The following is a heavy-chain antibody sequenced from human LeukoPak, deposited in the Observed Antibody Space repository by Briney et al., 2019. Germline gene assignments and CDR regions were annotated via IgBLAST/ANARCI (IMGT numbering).Heavy chain of an antibody. D-gene: IGHD4-17*01. CDR3: AKSGHNYGPYHWFDP. J-gene: IGHJ5*02. CDR1: GFTFSNYW. CDR2: TNTDGSST. V-gene: IGHV3-74*01. Sequence: PGGSLRLSCAASGFTFSNYWMHWVRQAPGKGLVWVSSTNTDGSSTNYADSVKGRFTISRDNAKNTLYLQMNSLRAEDTAVYYCAKSGHNYGPYHWFDPWGQGTLVTVSS.